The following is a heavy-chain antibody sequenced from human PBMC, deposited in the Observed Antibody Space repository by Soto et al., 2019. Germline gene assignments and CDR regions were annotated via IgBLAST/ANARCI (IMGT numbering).Heavy chain of an antibody. D-gene: IGHD2-15*01. Sequence: EVQLLESGGGFVQPGGSLTLSCAASGFTFSSCAMTWVRQAPGKGLEWVLCISGSGDTTYYADSVKGRFTISRDTSKNTVYLQMNSLRADDTAVYYCAKGHPGGSCYSGLDCWGQGTLVTVSS. V-gene: IGHV3-23*01. CDR3: AKGHPGGSCYSGLDC. CDR1: GFTFSSCA. J-gene: IGHJ4*02. CDR2: ISGSGDTT.